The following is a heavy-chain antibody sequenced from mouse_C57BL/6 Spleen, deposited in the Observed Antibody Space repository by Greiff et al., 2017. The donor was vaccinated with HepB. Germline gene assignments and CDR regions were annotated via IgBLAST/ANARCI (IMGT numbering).Heavy chain of an antibody. D-gene: IGHD1-1*01. J-gene: IGHJ1*03. CDR2: INPNNGGT. CDR3: AREGTTVVATRVWYFDV. V-gene: IGHV1-22*01. Sequence: VQLQQSGPELVKPGASVKMSCKASGYTFTDYNMHWVKQSHGKSLEWIGYINPNNGGTSYNQKFKGKATLTVNKSSSTAYMELRSLTSEDSAVYYCAREGTTVVATRVWYFDVWGTGTTVTVSS. CDR1: GYTFTDYN.